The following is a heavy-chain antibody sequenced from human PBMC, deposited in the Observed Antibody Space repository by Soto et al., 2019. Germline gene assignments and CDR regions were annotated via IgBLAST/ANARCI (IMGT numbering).Heavy chain of an antibody. J-gene: IGHJ6*02. V-gene: IGHV5-51*01. D-gene: IGHD2-8*02. CDR3: ARHKTRVLVVAAISYFYYYALDV. CDR2: IYPGDSDT. CDR1: GYSFTSYW. Sequence: GESLKISCKGSGYSFTSYWIGWVRQMPGKGLEWMGIIYPGDSDTRYSPSFQGQVTISADKSISTAYLQWSSLKASDTAMYYCARHKTRVLVVAAISYFYYYALDVWGQGTTVTVSS.